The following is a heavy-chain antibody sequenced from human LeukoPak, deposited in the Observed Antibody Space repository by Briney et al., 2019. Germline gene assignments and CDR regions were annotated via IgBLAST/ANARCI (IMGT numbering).Heavy chain of an antibody. CDR1: GGTFSRYA. D-gene: IGHD6-19*01. V-gene: IGHV1-69*04. Sequence: ASVKVSCKASGGTFSRYAISWVRQAPGQGLEWMGRIIPILDIANYAQKFQGRVTITADKSTSTAYMESSSLRSEDTAMYYCARDHSLTTVRDSSGLDYWGQGTLVTVSS. CDR3: ARDHSLTTVRDSSGLDY. J-gene: IGHJ4*02. CDR2: IIPILDIA.